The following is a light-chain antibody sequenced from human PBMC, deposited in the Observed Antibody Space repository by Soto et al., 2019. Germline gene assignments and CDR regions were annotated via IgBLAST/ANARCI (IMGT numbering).Light chain of an antibody. Sequence: AIRMTQSPSSFSASTGDRVTITCRASQGISSYLAWYQQKPGKAPKLLIYAASTLQSGVPSRFSGSGSGTDFTLTISCLQSEDFATYYCQQYYNCPWTFGQGTKVEIK. J-gene: IGKJ1*01. CDR1: QGISSY. CDR2: AAS. CDR3: QQYYNCPWT. V-gene: IGKV1-8*01.